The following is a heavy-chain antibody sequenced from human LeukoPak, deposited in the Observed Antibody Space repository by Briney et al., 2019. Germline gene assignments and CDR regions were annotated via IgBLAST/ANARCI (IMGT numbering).Heavy chain of an antibody. D-gene: IGHD3-9*01. CDR1: GFTFSSYA. CDR3: ARDLEPTGYYDGYYFDY. V-gene: IGHV3-30*04. Sequence: GGSLRLSCAASGFTFSSYAMHWVRQAPGKGLEWVAVISYDGSNKYYADSVKGRFTISRDNSKNTLYLQMNSLRAEDTAVYYCARDLEPTGYYDGYYFDYWGQETLVTVSS. CDR2: ISYDGSNK. J-gene: IGHJ4*02.